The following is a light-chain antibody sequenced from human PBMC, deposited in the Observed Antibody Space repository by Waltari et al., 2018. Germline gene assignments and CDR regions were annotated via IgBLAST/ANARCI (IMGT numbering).Light chain of an antibody. Sequence: QLVLTQSPSASASLGASVKLTCTLSSGHSSNIIAWLQQRPEGGPRYLMRVNSDGSHSKGDAIPVRFSGSSSGAERYLTIARLQAEDESYYYCETGGHGTWVFGGGTKLTVL. CDR1: SGHSSNI. V-gene: IGLV4-69*01. J-gene: IGLJ3*02. CDR2: VNSDGSH. CDR3: ETGGHGTWV.